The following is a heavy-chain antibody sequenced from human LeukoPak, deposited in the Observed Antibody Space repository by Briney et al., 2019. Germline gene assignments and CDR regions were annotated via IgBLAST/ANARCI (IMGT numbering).Heavy chain of an antibody. CDR2: IIPIFGTA. CDR1: GGTFSSYA. D-gene: IGHD2-15*01. J-gene: IGHJ4*02. CDR3: ARRVVDDYFDY. Sequence: ASVKVSCKASGGTFSSYAISWVRQAPGQGLEWMGGIIPIFGTANYAQEFQGRVTITADESTSTAYMELGSLRSEDTAVYYCARRVVDDYFDYWGQGTLVTVSS. V-gene: IGHV1-69*01.